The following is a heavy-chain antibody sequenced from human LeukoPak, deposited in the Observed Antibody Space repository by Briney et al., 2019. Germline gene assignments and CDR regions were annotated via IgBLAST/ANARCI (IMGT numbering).Heavy chain of an antibody. CDR3: AKVTIDYCSSTSCYGGSDYFDY. Sequence: GGSLRLSCAASGFTFSSYAMSWVRQAPGKGLEWVSSISGSGGSTYYADAVKGRFTISRDNSKNTLYLQMNSLRAEDTAVYYCAKVTIDYCSSTSCYGGSDYFDYWGQGTLVTVSS. V-gene: IGHV3-23*01. CDR2: ISGSGGST. CDR1: GFTFSSYA. J-gene: IGHJ4*02. D-gene: IGHD2-2*01.